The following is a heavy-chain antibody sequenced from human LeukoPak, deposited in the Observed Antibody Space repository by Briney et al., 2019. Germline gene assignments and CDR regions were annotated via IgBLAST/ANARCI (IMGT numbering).Heavy chain of an antibody. V-gene: IGHV4-34*01. CDR3: ARAPYYYDSSGYTILNAFDI. J-gene: IGHJ3*02. D-gene: IGHD3-22*01. Sequence: SETLSLTCAVYGGSFSGYYWSWIRQPPGKGLEWIGEINHSGSTNYNPSLKSRVTISVDTSMNQFSLKLSSVTAADTAVYYCARAPYYYDSSGYTILNAFDIWGQGTMVTVSS. CDR1: GGSFSGYY. CDR2: INHSGST.